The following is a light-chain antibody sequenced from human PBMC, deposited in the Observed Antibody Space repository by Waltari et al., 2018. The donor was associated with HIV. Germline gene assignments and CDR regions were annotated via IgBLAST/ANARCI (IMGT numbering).Light chain of an antibody. J-gene: IGLJ2*01. CDR3: CSYSGSSTVV. CDR2: EVS. Sequence: QYALTQPASVSGSPGQSITISCTGTSSDVGSYNLVSWYQQHPGKAPKLMIYEVSKRPSGVSNRCSASKSGNTSSVTISGLQAEDEADYYFCSYSGSSTVVFGGGTTLTVL. CDR1: SSDVGSYNL. V-gene: IGLV2-23*02.